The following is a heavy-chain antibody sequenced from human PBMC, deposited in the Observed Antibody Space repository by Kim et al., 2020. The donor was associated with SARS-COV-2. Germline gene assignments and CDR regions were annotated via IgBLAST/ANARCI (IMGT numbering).Heavy chain of an antibody. J-gene: IGHJ5*02. V-gene: IGHV1-69*01. D-gene: IGHD6-13*01. Sequence: NYAQKFPGRVTITADESTSTAYMELGSLRSKDTAVYYCARDAAAGLTWFDPWGQGTLVTVSS. CDR3: ARDAAAGLTWFDP.